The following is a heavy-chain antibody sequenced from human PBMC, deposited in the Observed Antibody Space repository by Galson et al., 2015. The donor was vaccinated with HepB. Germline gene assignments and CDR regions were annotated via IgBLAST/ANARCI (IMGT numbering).Heavy chain of an antibody. V-gene: IGHV3-48*02. J-gene: IGHJ4*02. CDR2: ISSSSSTI. Sequence: SLRLSCAASGFTFSRYTMNWVRQAPGKGLEWVSYISSSSSTIYYADSVKGRFTISRDNAKNSLYLQMNSLRDEDTAVYYCARDGRGDYDFWSGYYFDYWGQGTLVTVSS. D-gene: IGHD3-3*01. CDR1: GFTFSRYT. CDR3: ARDGRGDYDFWSGYYFDY.